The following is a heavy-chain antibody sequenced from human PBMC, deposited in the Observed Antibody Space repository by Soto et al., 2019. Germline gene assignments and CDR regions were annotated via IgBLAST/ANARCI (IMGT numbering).Heavy chain of an antibody. CDR2: IRSKANSYAT. V-gene: IGHV3-73*02. J-gene: IGHJ6*02. Sequence: EVQLVESGGGLVQPGGSLKLSCAASGFTFSGSAMHRVRQASGKGLEWVGRIRSKANSYATAYAASVKGRFTISRDDSKNTAYLQMNSLKTEDTAVYYCTRQVAYYYGMDVWGQGTTVTVSS. CDR1: GFTFSGSA. CDR3: TRQVAYYYGMDV. D-gene: IGHD2-15*01.